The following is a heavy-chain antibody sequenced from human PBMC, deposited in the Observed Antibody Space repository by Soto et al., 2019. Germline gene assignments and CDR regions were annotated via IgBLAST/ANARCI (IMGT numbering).Heavy chain of an antibody. Sequence: GGSLRLSCAASGFTFSSYAMSWVRQAPGKGLEWVSAISGSGGSTYYADSVKGRFTISRDNSKNTLYLQMNSLRAEDTAVYYCAKDLIAYGFSSGWYMDVWGQGTTVTVSS. V-gene: IGHV3-23*01. CDR3: AKDLIAYGFSSGWYMDV. J-gene: IGHJ6*02. CDR1: GFTFSSYA. CDR2: ISGSGGST. D-gene: IGHD6-19*01.